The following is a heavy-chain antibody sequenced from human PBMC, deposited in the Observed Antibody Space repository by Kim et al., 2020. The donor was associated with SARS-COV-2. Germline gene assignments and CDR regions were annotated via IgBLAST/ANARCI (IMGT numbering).Heavy chain of an antibody. V-gene: IGHV3-23*01. D-gene: IGHD2-2*01. Sequence: DSVKGRFTISRDNSKNTLYLQMNSLRAEDTAVYYCAKEDQLLFWDDAFDIWGQGTMVTVSS. CDR3: AKEDQLLFWDDAFDI. J-gene: IGHJ3*02.